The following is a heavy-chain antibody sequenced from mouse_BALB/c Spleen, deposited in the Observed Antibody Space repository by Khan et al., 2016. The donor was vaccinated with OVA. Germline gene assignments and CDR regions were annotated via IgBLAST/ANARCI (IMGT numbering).Heavy chain of an antibody. CDR3: TSTGYGAFAD. V-gene: IGHV1S81*02. J-gene: IGHJ3*01. D-gene: IGHD1-1*02. Sequence: QVQLQQSGAELVKPGASVRLSCKASGYTFTSYYLYWVKQRPGHGLEWIGDINPSNGGTNFNENFKTKATLTVDKSSSTAYMQLSSLTSEDSEVYYCTSTGYGAFADWGQGTLVTVSA. CDR2: INPSNGGT. CDR1: GYTFTSYY.